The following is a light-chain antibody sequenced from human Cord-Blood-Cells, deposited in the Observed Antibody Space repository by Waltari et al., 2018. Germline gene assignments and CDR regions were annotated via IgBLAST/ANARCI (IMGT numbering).Light chain of an antibody. CDR1: QSISSW. V-gene: IGKV1-5*03. J-gene: IGKJ4*01. CDR2: KAS. CDR3: QQYNSYSLT. Sequence: DIQMTQSPSTLSASVGERVTITCRASQSISSWLAWYQQNPGKAPKLLIYKASSLESGVPSRFSGSGSGTEFTLTISSLQPDDFATYYCQQYNSYSLTFGGGTKVEIK.